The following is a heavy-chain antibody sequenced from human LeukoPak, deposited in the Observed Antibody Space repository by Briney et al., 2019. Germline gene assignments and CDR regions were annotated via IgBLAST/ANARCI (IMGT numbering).Heavy chain of an antibody. CDR2: IYTSGST. CDR3: VRDRYYYDSSGYYSLDY. J-gene: IGHJ4*02. V-gene: IGHV4-4*07. Sequence: SETLSLTCTVSGGSISSYYWSWIRQPAGKGLEWIGRIYTSGSTNYNPSLKSRVTMSVDTSKNQFSLKLSSVTAADTAVYYCVRDRYYYDSSGYYSLDYWGQGTLVTVSS. D-gene: IGHD3-22*01. CDR1: GGSISSYY.